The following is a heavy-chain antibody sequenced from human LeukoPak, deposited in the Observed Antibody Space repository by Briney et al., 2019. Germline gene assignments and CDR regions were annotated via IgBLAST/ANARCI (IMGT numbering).Heavy chain of an antibody. Sequence: ASVKVSCMASGYTFSDFTDYHLPWLRPAPGQGLEWVGRLNPKIGDTYYAQKFQGRVTITGDTSINTAYMELSSLRSDDAAMYYCLRGFWRTYDYWGQGTLVTVSS. D-gene: IGHD1-1*01. CDR1: GYTFSDFTDYH. J-gene: IGHJ4*02. CDR2: LNPKIGDT. CDR3: LRGFWRTYDY. V-gene: IGHV1-2*06.